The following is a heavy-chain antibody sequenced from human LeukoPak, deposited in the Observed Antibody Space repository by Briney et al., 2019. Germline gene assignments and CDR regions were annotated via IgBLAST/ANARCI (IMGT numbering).Heavy chain of an antibody. V-gene: IGHV3-48*03. J-gene: IGHJ4*02. CDR1: GFTFGDYS. CDR3: ARVKWELTRGGPCDY. CDR2: ISSSGSTI. Sequence: GRSLRLSCTASGFTFGDYSLSWVRQAPGKGLEWVSYISSSGSTIYYADSVKGRFTISRDNSKNTLYLQMNSLRAEDTAVYYCARVKWELTRGGPCDYWGQGTLVTVSS. D-gene: IGHD1-26*01.